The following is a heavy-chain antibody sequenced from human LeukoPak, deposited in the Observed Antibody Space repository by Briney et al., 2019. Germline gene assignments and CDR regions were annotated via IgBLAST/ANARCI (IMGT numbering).Heavy chain of an antibody. V-gene: IGHV1-58*01. CDR2: IVVGSGNT. D-gene: IGHD3-10*01. CDR3: AADLHYYGSGSFGPTLYYFDY. Sequence: ASVTVSCKASGFTFTSSAVQWVRQARGQRPEWIGWIVVGSGNTNYAQKFQERVTITRDMSTSTAYMELSSLRSEDTAVYYCAADLHYYGSGSFGPTLYYFDYWGQGTLVTVSS. J-gene: IGHJ4*02. CDR1: GFTFTSSA.